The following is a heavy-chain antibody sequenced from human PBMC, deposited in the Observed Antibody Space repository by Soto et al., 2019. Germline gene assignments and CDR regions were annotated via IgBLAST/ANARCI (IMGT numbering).Heavy chain of an antibody. CDR1: GYTFTIHD. Sequence: QVQLLQSGAEVKKPGASVKVSCKASGYTFTIHDIHWVRQAPGQGLEWMAGLNPHSGKAAYAQRFQCRLTMTGNASTSTAYVELSGLRSEDTAMYSCARVSSIAARRSYDSLGQRTLVTVAS. D-gene: IGHD6-6*01. J-gene: IGHJ4*02. V-gene: IGHV1-8*01. CDR2: LNPHSGKA. CDR3: ARVSSIAARRSYDS.